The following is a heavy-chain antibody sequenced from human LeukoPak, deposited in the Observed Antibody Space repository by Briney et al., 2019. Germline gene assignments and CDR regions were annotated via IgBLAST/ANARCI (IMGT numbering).Heavy chain of an antibody. J-gene: IGHJ1*01. Sequence: SETLSLTCTVSGGSISSYYWSWIRQPPGKGLEWIGEINHSGSTNYNPSLKSRVTISVDTSKNQFSLKLSSVTAADTAVYYCARGDYCSSTSCYSDSGFQHWGQGTLVTVSS. CDR2: INHSGST. D-gene: IGHD2-2*01. CDR1: GGSISSYY. CDR3: ARGDYCSSTSCYSDSGFQH. V-gene: IGHV4-34*01.